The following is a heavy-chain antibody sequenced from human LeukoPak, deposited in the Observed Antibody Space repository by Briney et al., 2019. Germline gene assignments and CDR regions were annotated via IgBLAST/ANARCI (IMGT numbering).Heavy chain of an antibody. CDR2: INPNSGGT. V-gene: IGHV1-2*02. CDR1: GYTFTGYY. Sequence: ASVKVSCKASGYTFTGYYMHWVRQAPGQGLEWMGWINPNSGGTNYAQKFQGRVTMTRDTSISTAYMELSSLKSEDTAVYYCARDSLPNYYGSGSSRYGMDVWGQGTTVTVSS. D-gene: IGHD3-10*01. CDR3: ARDSLPNYYGSGSSRYGMDV. J-gene: IGHJ6*02.